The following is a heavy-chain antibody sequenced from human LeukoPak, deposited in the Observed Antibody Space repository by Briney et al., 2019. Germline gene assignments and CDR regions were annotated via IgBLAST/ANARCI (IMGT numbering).Heavy chain of an antibody. D-gene: IGHD2-2*01. V-gene: IGHV1-8*03. CDR1: GYTFTSYD. CDR2: MNPNSGNT. J-gene: IGHJ3*02. CDR3: ARDHCSSTSCYDAFDI. Sequence: ASVKVSCKASGYTFTSYDINWVRQATGQGLEWMGWMNPNSGNTGYAQKFQGRVTITRNTSISTAYMELSSLRSEDTAVYYCARDHCSSTSCYDAFDIWGQGTMVTVSS.